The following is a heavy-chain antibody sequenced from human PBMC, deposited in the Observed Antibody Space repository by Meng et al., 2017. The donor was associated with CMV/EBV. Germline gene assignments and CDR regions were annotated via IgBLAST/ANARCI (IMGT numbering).Heavy chain of an antibody. CDR3: TKDAGYTYGATYYYYGLDV. CDR1: GFTFETSA. CDR2: ISWNGYSI. D-gene: IGHD5-18*01. Sequence: GGSLRLSCAASGFTFETSAMHWVRQAPGKGLEWVSGISWNGYSIAYAASVKGRFTISRDDAKNSLYLQMNSLRAEDTALYYCTKDAGYTYGATYYYYGLDVWGQGTMVTVSS. J-gene: IGHJ6*02. V-gene: IGHV3-9*01.